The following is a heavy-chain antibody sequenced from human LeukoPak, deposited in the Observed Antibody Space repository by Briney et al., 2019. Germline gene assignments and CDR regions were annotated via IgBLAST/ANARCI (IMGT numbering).Heavy chain of an antibody. Sequence: GWSLRLSCAASGFTFSSYAMHWVRQAPGKGLEWVAVISYDGSNKYYADSVKGRFTISRDNSKNTLYLQMNSLRAEDTAVYYCAKDRASGWYDWYFDLWGRGTLVTVSS. V-gene: IGHV3-30-3*01. CDR2: ISYDGSNK. CDR3: AKDRASGWYDWYFDL. J-gene: IGHJ2*01. CDR1: GFTFSSYA. D-gene: IGHD6-19*01.